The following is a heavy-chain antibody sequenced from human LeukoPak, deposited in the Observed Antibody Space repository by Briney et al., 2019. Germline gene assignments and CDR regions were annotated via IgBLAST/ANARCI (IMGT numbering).Heavy chain of an antibody. V-gene: IGHV4-59*01. Sequence: SETLSLTCTVSGGSISSYYWSWIRQPPGKGLEWIGYIYYSGSTNYNPSLKSRVTISVVTSKNQFSLKLSSVTAADTAVYYCARGITGTTGYWGQGTLVTVSS. D-gene: IGHD1-20*01. CDR2: IYYSGST. CDR1: GGSISSYY. CDR3: ARGITGTTGY. J-gene: IGHJ4*02.